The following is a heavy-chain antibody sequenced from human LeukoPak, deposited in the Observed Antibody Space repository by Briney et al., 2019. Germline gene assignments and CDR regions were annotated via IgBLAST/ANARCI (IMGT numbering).Heavy chain of an antibody. CDR2: IYYTGST. Sequence: SETLSLTCTVSGGSISSYYWSWIRQPPGKGLEWIAYIYYTGSTNYNPSLKSRVTISVDTSKNQFSLKLSSVTAADTAVYYCARYLAAGYFDLWGRGTLVTVSS. CDR1: GGSISSYY. D-gene: IGHD6-25*01. V-gene: IGHV4-59*08. CDR3: ARYLAAGYFDL. J-gene: IGHJ2*01.